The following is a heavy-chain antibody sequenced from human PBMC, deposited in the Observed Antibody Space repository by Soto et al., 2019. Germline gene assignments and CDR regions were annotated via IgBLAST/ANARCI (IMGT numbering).Heavy chain of an antibody. V-gene: IGHV1-58*01. CDR3: AKDPYHCSGVDCYSIDLPGVSYNGLAC. D-gene: IGHD2-15*01. J-gene: IGHJ6*02. Sequence: SSVKVSCKASGFTFSNSAVQWVRQARGQRLEWLGWIVVGSGNTNYAQKFQDRVTISRDMSTSTAYMDLGSLRSEDTAVYYCAKDPYHCSGVDCYSIDLPGVSYNGLACRGQGTSVTVSS. CDR2: IVVGSGNT. CDR1: GFTFSNSA.